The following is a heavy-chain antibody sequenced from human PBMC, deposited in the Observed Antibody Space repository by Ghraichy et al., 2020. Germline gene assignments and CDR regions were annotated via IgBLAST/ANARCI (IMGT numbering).Heavy chain of an antibody. D-gene: IGHD3-16*01. J-gene: IGHJ6*03. V-gene: IGHV3-49*04. CDR2: IRSTLLGGTT. CDR1: GFTFGGYR. CDR3: ARDAGRTYYVGYDYYMDV. Sequence: GGSLRLSCRTSGFTFGGYRLTWVRQAPGKGLEWVAFIRSTLLGGTTEYATSVGDRFIISRDDSKRTVYLQMHSLKTEDTAVYCCARDAGRTYYVGYDYYMDVWGKGTTVTVSS.